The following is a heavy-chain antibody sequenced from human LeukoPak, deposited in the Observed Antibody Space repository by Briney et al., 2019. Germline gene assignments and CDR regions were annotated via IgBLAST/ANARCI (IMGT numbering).Heavy chain of an antibody. J-gene: IGHJ6*02. Sequence: ASVKVSCKASGYIFTGYYMHWVRQAPGQGLEWMGWINPNSGGTNYPQKFQGRVTMPRDTSISTAYMDLTRLTSDDTAVYYCARGSSSELYYYGLDVWGQGTTVTVSS. CDR3: ARGSSSELYYYGLDV. D-gene: IGHD6-6*01. V-gene: IGHV1-2*02. CDR2: INPNSGGT. CDR1: GYIFTGYY.